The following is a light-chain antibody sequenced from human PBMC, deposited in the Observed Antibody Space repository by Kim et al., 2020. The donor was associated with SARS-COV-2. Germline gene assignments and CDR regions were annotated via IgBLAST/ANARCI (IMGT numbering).Light chain of an antibody. Sequence: QSALTQPASVSGSPGQSITISCTGTSSDVGRYNLVSWYQQHPGKVPKLMISEVSKWPSGVSNRFSGSKSGNTASLTISGLQAEDEADYYCCSYAGSSFVFGTGTKVTVL. J-gene: IGLJ1*01. V-gene: IGLV2-23*02. CDR2: EVS. CDR3: CSYAGSSFV. CDR1: SSDVGRYNL.